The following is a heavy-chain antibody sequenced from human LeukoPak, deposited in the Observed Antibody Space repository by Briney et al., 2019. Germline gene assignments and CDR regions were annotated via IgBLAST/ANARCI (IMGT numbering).Heavy chain of an antibody. J-gene: IGHJ4*02. V-gene: IGHV4-4*07. CDR2: IYTSGST. CDR3: AMRGGYEPTHDY. Sequence: SETLSLTCTVSGGSISSYYWSWIRQPAGKGLEWIGRIYTSGSTNYNPPLKSRVTMSVDTSKNQFSLKLSSVTAAGTAVYYCAMRGGYEPTHDYWGQGTLVTVSS. CDR1: GGSISSYY. D-gene: IGHD5-12*01.